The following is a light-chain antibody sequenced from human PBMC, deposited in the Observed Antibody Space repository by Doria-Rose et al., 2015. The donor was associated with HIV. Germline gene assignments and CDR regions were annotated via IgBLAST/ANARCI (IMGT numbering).Light chain of an antibody. J-gene: IGKJ1*01. CDR1: QNINRF. CDR2: AAS. V-gene: IGKV1-39*01. CDR3: QQSFSTPRT. Sequence: TQSPSSLSASVGDRVTITCRASQNINRFLNWYQQKPGKVPKVLIYAASSLQSGIPSRFSGSGSGTDFTRTISSLQPEDFATYYCQQSFSTPRTFGQGTKVEIK.